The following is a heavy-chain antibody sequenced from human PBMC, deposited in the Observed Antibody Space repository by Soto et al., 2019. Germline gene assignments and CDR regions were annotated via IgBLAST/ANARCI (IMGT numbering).Heavy chain of an antibody. J-gene: IGHJ4*02. Sequence: GASVKVSCKASGYTFTSYDINWVRQATGQGLEWMGWMNPNSGNTGYAQKFQGRVTMTRNTSISTAYMELSSLRSEDTAVCYCARARPPMVRGVIVTFDYWGQGTLVTVSS. CDR1: GYTFTSYD. D-gene: IGHD3-10*01. V-gene: IGHV1-8*01. CDR3: ARARPPMVRGVIVTFDY. CDR2: MNPNSGNT.